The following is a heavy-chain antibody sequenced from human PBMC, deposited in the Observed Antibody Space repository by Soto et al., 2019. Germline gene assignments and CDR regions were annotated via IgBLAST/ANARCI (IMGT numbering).Heavy chain of an antibody. J-gene: IGHJ4*02. Sequence: GGSLRLSCAASGFTFSSYAMHWGRQAPGTGLELVAVISSDGSNKYYADSVKSRFTISRDNSKNTLYRQMNSLRAEDTAVYYCASPDSYFEYWGQGTLVTVSS. CDR2: ISSDGSNK. V-gene: IGHV3-30-3*01. D-gene: IGHD3-22*01. CDR1: GFTFSSYA. CDR3: ASPDSYFEY.